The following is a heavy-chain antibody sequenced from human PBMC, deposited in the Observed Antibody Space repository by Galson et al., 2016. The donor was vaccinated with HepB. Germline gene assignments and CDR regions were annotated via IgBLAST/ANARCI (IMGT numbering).Heavy chain of an antibody. CDR3: AREGYYYDNSFFRRENAFDI. CDR2: INSDGNTT. Sequence: SLRLSCAASGFTFSSYWMRWVRQAPGKGLVWVSRINSDGNTTNYADSVKGRFTISRDNAKNTLYLQMNSLRAEDTAVYYCAREGYYYDNSFFRRENAFDIWGQGTMVTVSS. V-gene: IGHV3-74*01. J-gene: IGHJ3*02. D-gene: IGHD3-22*01. CDR1: GFTFSSYW.